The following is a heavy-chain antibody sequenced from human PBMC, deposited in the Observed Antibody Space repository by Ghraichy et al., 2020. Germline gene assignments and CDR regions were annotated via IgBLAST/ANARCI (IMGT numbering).Heavy chain of an antibody. J-gene: IGHJ4*02. CDR3: ARGEVVAGY. V-gene: IGHV3-7*03. Sequence: GGSLRLSCAASGFTFISYGMSWVRQAPGKGLEWVANIKQDGSEKYYVDSVKGRFTISRDNAKNSLYLQMNSLRVEDTAVYYCARGEVVAGYWGQGTLVTVSS. D-gene: IGHD2-15*01. CDR1: GFTFISYG. CDR2: IKQDGSEK.